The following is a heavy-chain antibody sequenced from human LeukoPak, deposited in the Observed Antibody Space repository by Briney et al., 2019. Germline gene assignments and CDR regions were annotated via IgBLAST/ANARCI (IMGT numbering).Heavy chain of an antibody. CDR1: GGSISSYY. V-gene: IGHV4-4*07. CDR2: IYTSGST. D-gene: IGHD5-24*01. Sequence: PSETLSLTCTVSGGSISSYYWSWIRQPAGKGLEWIGRIYTSGSTNYNPSLKSRVTMSVDTSKNQFSLKLSSVTAADTAVYYCARDLAEDGYNYYFDYWGQGTLVTVSS. J-gene: IGHJ4*02. CDR3: ARDLAEDGYNYYFDY.